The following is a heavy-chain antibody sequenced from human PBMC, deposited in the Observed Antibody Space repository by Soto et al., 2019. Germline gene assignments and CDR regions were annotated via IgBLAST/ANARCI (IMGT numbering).Heavy chain of an antibody. CDR2: INAGNGNT. J-gene: IGHJ4*02. CDR1: GYTFTDYA. D-gene: IGHD6-19*01. V-gene: IGHV1-3*01. Sequence: ASVKVSCKASGYTFTDYAMHWVRQAPGQRLEWMGWINAGNGNTKYSQKFRGRVTITRDTSASTAYMELSSLRSEDTAVYYCARAVAVPADFDYWGQGTLVTVSS. CDR3: ARAVAVPADFDY.